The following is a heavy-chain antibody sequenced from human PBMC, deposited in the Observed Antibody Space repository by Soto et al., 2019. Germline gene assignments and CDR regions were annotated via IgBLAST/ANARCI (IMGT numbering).Heavy chain of an antibody. CDR2: IYWDDDK. CDR1: GFSLSTSGVG. CDR3: AHSLSPPDYDYVWGSYRNNWFDP. V-gene: IGHV2-5*02. J-gene: IGHJ5*02. Sequence: SGPTLVNPTQTLTLTCTFSGFSLSTSGVGVGWIRQPPGKALEWLALIYWDDDKRYSPSLKSRLTITKDTSKNQVVLTMTNMDPVDTATYYCAHSLSPPDYDYVWGSYRNNWFDPWGQGTLVTVSS. D-gene: IGHD3-16*02.